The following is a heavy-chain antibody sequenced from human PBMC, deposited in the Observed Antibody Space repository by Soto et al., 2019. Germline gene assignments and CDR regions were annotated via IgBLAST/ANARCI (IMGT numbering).Heavy chain of an antibody. Sequence: PGESLKISCNSSGYIFSSYWIAWVRLVPGKGLEWMGSIYPDDSDTKYSPSFQGQVTISADKSISAAYLQWSSLKASDTAIYYCARNSLTGYYNYYYSMDVWGQGTTVTVSS. J-gene: IGHJ6*02. CDR3: ARNSLTGYYNYYYSMDV. CDR1: GYIFSSYW. V-gene: IGHV5-51*01. D-gene: IGHD3-9*01. CDR2: IYPDDSDT.